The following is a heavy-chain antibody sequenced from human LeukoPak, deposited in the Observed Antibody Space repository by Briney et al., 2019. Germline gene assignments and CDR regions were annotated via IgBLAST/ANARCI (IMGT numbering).Heavy chain of an antibody. CDR3: AKGRASGYYYGFDY. J-gene: IGHJ4*02. V-gene: IGHV3-23*01. CDR1: GFTFSSYA. Sequence: GGSLRLSCAASGFTFSSYAMSWVRQAPGKGLEWVSAISGSGGSTYYADCVKGRFTISRDNSKNTLYLQVNSLRAEDTAVYYCAKGRASGYYYGFDYWGQGTLVTVSS. CDR2: ISGSGGST. D-gene: IGHD3-22*01.